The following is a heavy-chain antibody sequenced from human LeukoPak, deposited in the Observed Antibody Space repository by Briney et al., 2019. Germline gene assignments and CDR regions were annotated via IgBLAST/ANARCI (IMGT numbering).Heavy chain of an antibody. Sequence: ASVKVSCKASGGTFSSYAISWVRQAPGQGLEWMGGIIPIFGTANYAQKFQGRVTITADESTSTAYMELSSLRSEDTAVYYCARGLSGSSVDFDYWGQGTLVTVSS. J-gene: IGHJ4*02. CDR2: IIPIFGTA. CDR1: GGTFSSYA. CDR3: ARGLSGSSVDFDY. V-gene: IGHV1-69*13. D-gene: IGHD1-26*01.